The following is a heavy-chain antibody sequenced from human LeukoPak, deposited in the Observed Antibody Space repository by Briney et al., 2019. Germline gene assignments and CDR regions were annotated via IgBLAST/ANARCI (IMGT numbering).Heavy chain of an antibody. CDR3: ARVGYYDFWSGYLVGMDV. CDR1: GGSISSYY. D-gene: IGHD3-3*01. CDR2: IYYSGST. J-gene: IGHJ6*02. Sequence: KTSETLSLTCTVSGGSISSYYWSWIRQPPGKGLEWIGYIYYSGSTNYNPSLKSRVTISVDTSKSQFSLKLSSVTAADTAVYYCARVGYYDFWSGYLVGMDVWGQGTTVTVPS. V-gene: IGHV4-59*01.